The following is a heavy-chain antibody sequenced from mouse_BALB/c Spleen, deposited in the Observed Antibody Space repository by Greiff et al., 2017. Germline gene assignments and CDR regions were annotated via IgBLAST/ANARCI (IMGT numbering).Heavy chain of an antibody. D-gene: IGHD1-1*01. Sequence: EVKLVESGAELVKPGASVKLSCTASGFNIKDTYMHWVKQRPEQGLEWIGRIDPANGNTKYDPKFQGKATITADTSSNTAYLQLSSLTSEDTAVYYCARDYYGSRGDYWGQGTTLTVSS. CDR1: GFNIKDTY. CDR3: ARDYYGSRGDY. J-gene: IGHJ2*01. CDR2: IDPANGNT. V-gene: IGHV14-3*02.